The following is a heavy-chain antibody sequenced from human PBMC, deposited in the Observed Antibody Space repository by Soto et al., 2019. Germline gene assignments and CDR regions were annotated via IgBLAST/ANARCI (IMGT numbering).Heavy chain of an antibody. CDR2: MNTNSGTR. D-gene: IGHD4-17*01. V-gene: IGHV1-8*02. CDR1: GYTFTDYD. Sequence: QVQLVQSGAELKKPGASVKVSCKTSGYTFTDYDINWVRLAPGLGLEWQGWMNTNSGTRGHAQKFQGRINMTRDASINTAYLELSGLTSEDTAIYFCARDEGEDYGDFFRLWGQGTLVAVSS. J-gene: IGHJ4*02. CDR3: ARDEGEDYGDFFRL.